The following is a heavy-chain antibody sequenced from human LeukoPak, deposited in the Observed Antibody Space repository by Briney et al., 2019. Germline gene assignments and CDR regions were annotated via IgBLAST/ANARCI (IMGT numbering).Heavy chain of an antibody. CDR3: ARHRNEYDYGDYQVIDY. Sequence: PSETLSHTCTVSGGSISSSSYYWGWIRHPPGKGLEWIGSIYYSGSTYYNPSLKSRVTISVDTSKNQFSLKLSSVTAADTAVYYCARHRNEYDYGDYQVIDYWGQGTLVTVSS. J-gene: IGHJ4*02. V-gene: IGHV4-39*01. D-gene: IGHD4-17*01. CDR1: GGSISSSSYY. CDR2: IYYSGST.